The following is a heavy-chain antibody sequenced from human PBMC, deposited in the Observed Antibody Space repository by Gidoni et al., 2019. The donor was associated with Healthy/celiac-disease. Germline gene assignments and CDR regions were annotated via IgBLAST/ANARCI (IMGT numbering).Heavy chain of an antibody. J-gene: IGHJ3*02. Sequence: QVQLQQWGAGLLKPSETLSLTCAVYGGSFSGYYWSWIRQPPGKGLEWIGEINHSGSTNYNPSLKTRFAISVYTSNNKFSLKLSSVTAADTAVYYCARHSRSYAFDIWGQKTIVTVSS. CDR1: GGSFSGYY. CDR3: ARHSRSYAFDI. V-gene: IGHV4-34*01. D-gene: IGHD1-26*01. CDR2: INHSGST.